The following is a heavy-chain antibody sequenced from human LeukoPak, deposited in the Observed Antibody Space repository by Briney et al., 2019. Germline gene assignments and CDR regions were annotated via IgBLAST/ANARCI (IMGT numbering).Heavy chain of an antibody. D-gene: IGHD1-26*01. CDR3: ARSGTSSDTFDL. V-gene: IGHV3-13*01. Sequence: PGGSLRLSCAASGLSASKKDMHWIRQATGRGLEWVSGIGIVGDTYYSAYVKGRFTISRESDKNSLYLQMNGLTAGDTAVYFCARSGTSSDTFDLWGQGTLVTVSS. J-gene: IGHJ5*02. CDR1: GLSASKKD. CDR2: IGIVGDT.